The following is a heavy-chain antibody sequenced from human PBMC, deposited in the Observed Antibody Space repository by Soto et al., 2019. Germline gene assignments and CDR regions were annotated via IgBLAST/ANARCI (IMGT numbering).Heavy chain of an antibody. CDR1: GYPVTAYY. CDR3: ARGGGVVVAGSAAFDM. J-gene: IGHJ3*02. Sequence: QLHLVQSGAVVKKPGASVTVSCSASGYPVTAYYMHWVRQAPGRGLEWMGGINPATGAAKYTQTFQGRVTMPRDTSTSTVFMELSGLTSEDTAFFYWARGGGVVVAGSAAFDMWGQGTLVTVSS. D-gene: IGHD2-15*01. V-gene: IGHV1-2*02. CDR2: INPATGAA.